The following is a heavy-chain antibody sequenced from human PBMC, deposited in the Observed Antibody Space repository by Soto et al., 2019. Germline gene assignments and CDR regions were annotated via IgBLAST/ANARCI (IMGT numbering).Heavy chain of an antibody. Sequence: SETLSLTCTVSGGSISSYYWSWIRQPPGKGLEWIGYIYYSGSTNYNPSLKSRVTISVDTSKNQFSLKLSSVTAADTAVYYCARHPVDGYAFFDYWGHGILVTVS. CDR3: ARHPVDGYAFFDY. CDR2: IYYSGST. D-gene: IGHD5-12*01. CDR1: GGSISSYY. J-gene: IGHJ4*01. V-gene: IGHV4-59*01.